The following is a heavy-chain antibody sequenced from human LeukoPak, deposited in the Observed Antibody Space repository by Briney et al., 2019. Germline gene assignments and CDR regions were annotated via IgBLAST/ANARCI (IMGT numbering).Heavy chain of an antibody. CDR1: GYTFIGHY. J-gene: IGHJ4*02. Sequence: GASVKVSCKTSGYTFIGHYMHWVRQAPGQGLEWMGWINTNTGNPTYVQGFTGRFVFSLDTSVSTAYLQISSLKAEDTAVYYCARDTPGLRYWGQGTLVTVSS. CDR3: ARDTPGLRY. D-gene: IGHD7-27*01. V-gene: IGHV7-4-1*02. CDR2: INTNTGNP.